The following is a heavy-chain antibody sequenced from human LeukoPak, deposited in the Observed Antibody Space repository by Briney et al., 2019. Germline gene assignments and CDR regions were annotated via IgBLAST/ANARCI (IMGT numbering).Heavy chain of an antibody. CDR1: GYTFSSYG. CDR3: ARSAAYYDFWSGYLGYYYYMDV. Sequence: ASVKVSCKASGYTFSSYGISWVRQAPGQGLEWMGWISAYNGNTNYAQKLQGRVTMTTDTSTSTAYMELRSLRSDDTAVYYCARSAAYYDFWSGYLGYYYYMDVWGKGTTVTVSS. D-gene: IGHD3-3*01. V-gene: IGHV1-18*01. CDR2: ISAYNGNT. J-gene: IGHJ6*03.